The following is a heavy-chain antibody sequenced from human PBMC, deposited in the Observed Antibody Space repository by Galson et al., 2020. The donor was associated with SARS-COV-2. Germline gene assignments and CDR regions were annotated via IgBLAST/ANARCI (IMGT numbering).Heavy chain of an antibody. CDR3: AKAPFDDIGYYTSFDY. Sequence: GGSLRLSCEVSGFTFSSYALSWVRQAPGKGLEWVSTISRYGDNTYYADSVQGRFTISKDTSKNTLYLQMNSLRPEDTAVYYCAKAPFDDIGYYTSFDYWGQGTLVIVSS. CDR1: GFTFSSYA. CDR2: ISRYGDNT. J-gene: IGHJ4*02. V-gene: IGHV3-23*01. D-gene: IGHD3-3*01.